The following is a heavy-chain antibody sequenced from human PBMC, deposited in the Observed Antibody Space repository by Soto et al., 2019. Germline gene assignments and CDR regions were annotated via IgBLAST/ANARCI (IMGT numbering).Heavy chain of an antibody. CDR1: GYTFSSIG. D-gene: IGHD3-10*01. V-gene: IGHV1-18*01. CDR3: ARDLDPSGSYYTDY. J-gene: IGHJ4*02. CDR2: ISPYKGNT. Sequence: DSVKVSCKASGYTFSSIGISWVRQAPGQGLEWMGWISPYKGNTHYAQGLQGRVTMTTDTSTSTAYMELRSLRSDDTAVYYCARDLDPSGSYYTDYWGQGTLVTVSS.